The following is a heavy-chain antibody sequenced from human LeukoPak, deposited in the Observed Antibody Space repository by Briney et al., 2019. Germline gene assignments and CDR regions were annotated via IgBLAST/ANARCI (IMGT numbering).Heavy chain of an antibody. Sequence: PGWSLRLSCAASGFTFSSYEMNWVRQAPGKGLEWVSYISSSGSTIYYADSVKGRFTISRDNAKNSLYLQMNSLRAEDTAVYYCARQGAGYNEPIDYWGQGTLVTVSS. CDR3: ARQGAGYNEPIDY. CDR1: GFTFSSYE. CDR2: ISSSGSTI. J-gene: IGHJ4*02. V-gene: IGHV3-48*03. D-gene: IGHD5-24*01.